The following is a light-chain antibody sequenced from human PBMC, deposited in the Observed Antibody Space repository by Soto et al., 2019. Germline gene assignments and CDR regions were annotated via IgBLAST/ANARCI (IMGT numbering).Light chain of an antibody. J-gene: IGLJ2*01. CDR2: EVS. CDR3: SSYSVSSTLVV. V-gene: IGLV2-14*01. CDR1: SSDVGSYNY. Sequence: QSALTQSASVSGSPGQSITISCTGTSSDVGSYNYVSWYQHHPGKAPKLMIYEVSNRPSGVSNRFSGSKSGNTASLTISGLQAEDEADYHCSSYSVSSTLVVFGGGTKLTVL.